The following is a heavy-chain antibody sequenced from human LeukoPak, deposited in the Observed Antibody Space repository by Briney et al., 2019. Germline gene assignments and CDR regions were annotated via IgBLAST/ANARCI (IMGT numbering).Heavy chain of an antibody. CDR3: ATHRGDRSNWNYRSNYYYMDV. CDR1: GYSFTSYW. D-gene: IGHD1-7*01. CDR2: IYPGDSDT. Sequence: GESLKISCKGSGYSFTSYWIGWVRQMPGKGLEWMGIIYPGDSDTRYSPSFQGQVTISADKSISTAYLQWSSLKASDTAMYYYATHRGDRSNWNYRSNYYYMDVWGKGTTVTVSS. J-gene: IGHJ6*03. V-gene: IGHV5-51*01.